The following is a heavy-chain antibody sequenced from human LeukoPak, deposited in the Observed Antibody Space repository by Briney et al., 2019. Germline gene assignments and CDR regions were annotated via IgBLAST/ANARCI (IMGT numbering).Heavy chain of an antibody. J-gene: IGHJ4*02. D-gene: IGHD3-10*01. CDR2: ISWNSGSI. V-gene: IGHV3-9*01. CDR3: AKSITMVRGVMPPFDY. Sequence: SLRLSCAASGFTFSSYAMHWVRQAPGKGLEWVSGISWNSGSIGYADSVKGRFTISRDNAKNSLYLQMNSLRAEDTALYYCAKSITMVRGVMPPFDYWGQGTLVTVSS. CDR1: GFTFSSYA.